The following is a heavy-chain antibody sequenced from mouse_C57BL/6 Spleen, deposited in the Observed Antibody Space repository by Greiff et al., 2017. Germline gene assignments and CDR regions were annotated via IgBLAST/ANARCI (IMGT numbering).Heavy chain of an antibody. J-gene: IGHJ3*01. CDR3: AREKLTGATWFAY. Sequence: QVQLQQSGAELARPGASVKMSCKASGYTFTSYTMHWVKQRPGQGLEWIGYINPSSGYTKYNQKFKDKATLTADKSSSTAYMQLSSLTSEDSAVYYCAREKLTGATWFAYWGQGTLVTVSA. CDR1: GYTFTSYT. CDR2: INPSSGYT. D-gene: IGHD4-1*01. V-gene: IGHV1-4*01.